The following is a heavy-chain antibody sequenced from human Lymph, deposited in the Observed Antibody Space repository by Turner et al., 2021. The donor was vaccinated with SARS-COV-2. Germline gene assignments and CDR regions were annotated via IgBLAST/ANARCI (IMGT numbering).Heavy chain of an antibody. CDR3: ARGGLYYYDSSAYYGDAFDF. CDR2: INPDSGGT. D-gene: IGHD3-22*01. J-gene: IGHJ3*01. CDR1: GYTFTGYY. Sequence: QVQLVQSGAEVKEPGASVKVSCKASGYTFTGYYMHWVRQAPGQGLEWMGWINPDSGGTNYAQNFQDRVTMTRDTSISTAYMELSRPRSDDTAVYYCARGGLYYYDSSAYYGDAFDFWGQGTMVTVSS. V-gene: IGHV1-2*02.